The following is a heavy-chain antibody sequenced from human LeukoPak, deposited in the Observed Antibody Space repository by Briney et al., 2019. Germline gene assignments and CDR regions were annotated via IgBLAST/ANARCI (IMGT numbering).Heavy chain of an antibody. CDR3: AKGPGSSTSCPLFDP. J-gene: IGHJ5*02. CDR1: GFTFSSYA. D-gene: IGHD2-2*01. V-gene: IGHV3-23*01. CDR2: ISGSGGST. Sequence: PGGSLRLSCAASGFTFSSYAMSWVRQAPGKGLEWVSAISGSGGSTYYADSEKGRFTISRDNSKNTLYLQMNSLRAEDTAVYYCAKGPGSSTSCPLFDPWGQGTLVTVSS.